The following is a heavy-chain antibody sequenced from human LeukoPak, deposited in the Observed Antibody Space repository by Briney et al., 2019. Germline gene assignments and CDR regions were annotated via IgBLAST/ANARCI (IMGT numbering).Heavy chain of an antibody. Sequence: EESLKISCKGSGYSFTSYWIGWVRQMPGKGLEWMGIIYPGDSDTRYSPSFQGQVTISADKSISTAYLQWSSLKASDTAMYYCARHGRSIAAAAMYDYWGQGTLVTVSS. D-gene: IGHD6-13*01. CDR1: GYSFTSYW. V-gene: IGHV5-51*01. J-gene: IGHJ4*02. CDR3: ARHGRSIAAAAMYDY. CDR2: IYPGDSDT.